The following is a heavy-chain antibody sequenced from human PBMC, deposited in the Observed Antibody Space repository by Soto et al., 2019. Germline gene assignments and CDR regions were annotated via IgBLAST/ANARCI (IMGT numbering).Heavy chain of an antibody. V-gene: IGHV3-23*01. CDR1: GFTFSSYA. CDR3: AKGYHYYDSSGYYYEMGYFDY. Sequence: GGSLRLSCAASGFTFSSYAMSWVRQAPGKGLEWVSAISGSGGSTYYADSVKGRFTISRDNSKNTLYLQMNSLGAEDTAVYYCAKGYHYYDSSGYYYEMGYFDYWGQGTLVTVSS. D-gene: IGHD3-22*01. J-gene: IGHJ4*02. CDR2: ISGSGGST.